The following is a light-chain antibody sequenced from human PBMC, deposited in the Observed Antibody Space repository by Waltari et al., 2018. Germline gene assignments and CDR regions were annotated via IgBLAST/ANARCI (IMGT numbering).Light chain of an antibody. Sequence: DSQWTQSPSTLPASVGDRVTLTCRASQSNNSWLAWYQQKPGKAPTGLIYKASNFETGVPSRFSGGGSGTEFILTISSLQPDDFATYFCQQYNRFGQGTKVEIK. V-gene: IGKV1-5*03. CDR2: KAS. CDR1: QSNNSW. J-gene: IGKJ1*01. CDR3: QQYNR.